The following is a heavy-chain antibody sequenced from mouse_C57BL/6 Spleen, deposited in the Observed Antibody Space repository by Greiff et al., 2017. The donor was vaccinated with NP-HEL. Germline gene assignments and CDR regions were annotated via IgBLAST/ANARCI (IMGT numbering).Heavy chain of an antibody. CDR3: ARYPLQYYGSSPFFDY. CDR1: GYTFTSYW. J-gene: IGHJ2*01. CDR2: IDPFDSYT. D-gene: IGHD1-1*01. Sequence: QVQLQQPGAELVMPGASVKLSCKASGYTFTSYWMQWVKQRPGQGLEWIGEIDPFDSYTNYNQKFKGKSTLTVDKSSSTAYMQLSSLTSEDSAVYYCARYPLQYYGSSPFFDYWGQGTTPTVSS. V-gene: IGHV1-69*01.